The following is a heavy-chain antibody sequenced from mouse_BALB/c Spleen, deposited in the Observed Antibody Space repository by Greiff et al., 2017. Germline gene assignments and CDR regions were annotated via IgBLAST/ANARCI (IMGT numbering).Heavy chain of an antibody. CDR3: ARIRGNYVWYFEV. D-gene: IGHD2-1*01. V-gene: IGHV14-3*02. CDR1: GFNIKDTY. CDR2: IDPANGNT. Sequence: SGAELVKPGASVKLSCTASGFNIKDTYMHWVKQRPEQGVEWIGRIDPANGNTKYDPKFQGKATITADTSSNTAYLQLSSLTSEDTAVYYCARIRGNYVWYFEVWGAGTTVTVSA. J-gene: IGHJ1*01.